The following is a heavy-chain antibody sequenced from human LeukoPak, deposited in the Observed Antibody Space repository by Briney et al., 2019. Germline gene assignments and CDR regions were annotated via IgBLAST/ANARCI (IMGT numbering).Heavy chain of an antibody. CDR2: ISSNGGST. V-gene: IGHV3-64*01. D-gene: IGHD3-10*01. J-gene: IGHJ4*02. CDR1: GFTFSSYA. CDR3: ARGRMVRGVIIPNPFYY. Sequence: PGGSLRLSCGASGFTFSSYAMHWVRQAPGKGLEYVSAISSNGGSTYYANSVKGRFTISRDNSKNTLYLQMGSLRSEDTAVYYCARGRMVRGVIIPNPFYYWGQGTLVTVSS.